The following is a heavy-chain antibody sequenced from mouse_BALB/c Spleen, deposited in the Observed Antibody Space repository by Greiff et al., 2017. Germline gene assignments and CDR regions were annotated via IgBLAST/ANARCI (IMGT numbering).Heavy chain of an antibody. CDR2: ISDGGSYT. Sequence: VHLVESGGGLVKPGGSLKLSCAASGFTFSDYYMYWVRQTPEKRLEWVATISDGGSYTYYPDSVKGRFTISRDNAKNNLYLQMSSLKSEDTAMYYCAREDDYDAGLMDYWGQGTSVTVSS. V-gene: IGHV5-4*02. CDR1: GFTFSDYY. CDR3: AREDDYDAGLMDY. D-gene: IGHD2-4*01. J-gene: IGHJ4*01.